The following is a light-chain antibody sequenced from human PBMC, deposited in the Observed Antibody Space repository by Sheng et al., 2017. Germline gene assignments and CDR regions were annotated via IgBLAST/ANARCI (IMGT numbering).Light chain of an antibody. V-gene: IGKV1-5*03. Sequence: DIQMTQSPSTLSASVGDRVTITCRASQSISSWLAWYQQKAGKAPKLLIYQASGLQSGVPSRFSGSGSGTDFTLTISSLQAEDFAIYYCQQYNAFPLTFGGGTKLEIK. CDR2: QAS. CDR1: QSISSW. J-gene: IGKJ4*01. CDR3: QQYNAFPLT.